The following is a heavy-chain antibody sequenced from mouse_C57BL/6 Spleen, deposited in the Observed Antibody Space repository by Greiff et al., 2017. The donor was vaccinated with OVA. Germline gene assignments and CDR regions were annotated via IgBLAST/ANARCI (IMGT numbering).Heavy chain of an antibody. V-gene: IGHV1-50*01. CDR1: GYTFTSYW. D-gene: IGHD1-1*01. Sequence: QVQLQQPGAELVKPGASVTLSCKASGYTFTSYWMQWVKQRPGQGLEWIGEIDPSDSYTNYNQKFKGKATLTVETSSRTAYMQRSSLTSEYSAFYYSARRDHYYGRSVADWGQGTLVTVSA. J-gene: IGHJ3*01. CDR2: IDPSDSYT. CDR3: ARRDHYYGRSVAD.